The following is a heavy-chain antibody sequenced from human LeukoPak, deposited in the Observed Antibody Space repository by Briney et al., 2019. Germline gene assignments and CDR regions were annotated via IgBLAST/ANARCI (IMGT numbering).Heavy chain of an antibody. CDR1: GFTFSNAC. J-gene: IGHJ4*02. V-gene: IGHV3-15*01. D-gene: IGHD4-17*01. CDR3: AAQGGSGDLRY. Sequence: GGSLRLSCAASGFTFSNACMTWVRQAPGKGLEWVGRIKRIIDGGTTDYAAPVKGRFTVSNTLYLQMSSLKTEDTAVYYCAAQGGSGDLRYWGQGTLVTVSS. CDR2: IKRIIDGGTT.